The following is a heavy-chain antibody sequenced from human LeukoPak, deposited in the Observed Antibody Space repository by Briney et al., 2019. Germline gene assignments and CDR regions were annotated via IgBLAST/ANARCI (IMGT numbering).Heavy chain of an antibody. CDR2: INSSGNTK. CDR1: GFIFSSYE. Sequence: GGSLRLSCAASGFIFSSYEMHWVRQAPGKGLAWISCINSSGNTKYYADSVKGRITISKDNAQISLYLQMNRLRVEDTSVYDGARDETMRQVWYYFDYWGPGTLVTVSS. J-gene: IGHJ4*02. V-gene: IGHV3-48*03. D-gene: IGHD2-2*01. CDR3: ARDETMRQVWYYFDY.